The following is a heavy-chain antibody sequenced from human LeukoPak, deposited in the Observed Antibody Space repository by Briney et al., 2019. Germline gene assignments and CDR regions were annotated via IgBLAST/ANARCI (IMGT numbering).Heavy chain of an antibody. CDR3: TRRDYYDTSKDY. V-gene: IGHV3-73*01. J-gene: IGHJ4*02. CDR1: GFTFSGSA. D-gene: IGHD3-22*01. Sequence: GGSLRLSCAASGFTFSGSAMHWVRQASGKGLEWVGRIRSKANSYATAYAASVKGRFTISRGDSKNTAYLQMNSLKTEDTAVYYCTRRDYYDTSKDYWGQGTLVTDSS. CDR2: IRSKANSYAT.